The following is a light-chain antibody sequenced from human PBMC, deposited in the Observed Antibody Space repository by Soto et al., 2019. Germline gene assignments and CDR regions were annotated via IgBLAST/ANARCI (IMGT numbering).Light chain of an antibody. CDR1: QSVGSN. CDR2: YAS. V-gene: IGKV3-15*01. CDR3: QQYNNWPPAT. Sequence: EIVMTQSPATLSVSPGERATLSCRASQSVGSNLAWYQQKPGQAPRLLIYYASTRATGIPARFRGSGSGTEFILTISSLQSEDFAVYFCQQYNNWPPATFGQGTKVDNK. J-gene: IGKJ1*01.